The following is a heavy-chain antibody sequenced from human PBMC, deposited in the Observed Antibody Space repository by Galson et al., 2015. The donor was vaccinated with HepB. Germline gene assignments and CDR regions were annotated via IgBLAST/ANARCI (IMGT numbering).Heavy chain of an antibody. D-gene: IGHD3-10*02. CDR2: INPSGGST. V-gene: IGHV1-46*03. Sequence: SVKVSCKASGYTFTSYYMHWVRQAPGQGLEWMGIINPSGGSTSYAQKFQGRVTMTRDTSTSTVYMELSSLRSEDTAVYYCASCSGSIGDNYYYGMDVWGQGTTVTVSS. CDR3: ASCSGSIGDNYYYGMDV. J-gene: IGHJ6*02. CDR1: GYTFTSYY.